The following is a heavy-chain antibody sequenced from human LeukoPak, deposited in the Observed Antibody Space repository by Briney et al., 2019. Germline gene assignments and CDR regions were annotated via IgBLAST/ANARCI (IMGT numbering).Heavy chain of an antibody. V-gene: IGHV1-2*02. J-gene: IGHJ4*02. Sequence: ASVKVSCKASGYTFTGYYMHWVRQAPGQGLESMGWINPNSGGTNYAQKFQGRVTMTRDTSISTAYMELSRLRSDDTAVYYCARVAAAGPSSFDYWGQGTLVTVSS. CDR3: ARVAAAGPSSFDY. D-gene: IGHD6-13*01. CDR2: INPNSGGT. CDR1: GYTFTGYY.